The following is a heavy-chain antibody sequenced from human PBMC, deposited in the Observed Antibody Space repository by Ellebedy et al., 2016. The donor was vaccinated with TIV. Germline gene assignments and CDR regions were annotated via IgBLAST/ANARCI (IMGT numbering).Heavy chain of an antibody. D-gene: IGHD3-9*01. CDR3: ARGYYDILTGSIQ. J-gene: IGHJ4*02. Sequence: SVKVSXXASGGTFSSYAISWVRQAPGQGLEWMGRIIPILGIANYAQKFQGRVTITADKSTSTAYMELSSLRSEDTAVYYCARGYYDILTGSIQWGQGTLVTVSS. CDR1: GGTFSSYA. V-gene: IGHV1-69*04. CDR2: IIPILGIA.